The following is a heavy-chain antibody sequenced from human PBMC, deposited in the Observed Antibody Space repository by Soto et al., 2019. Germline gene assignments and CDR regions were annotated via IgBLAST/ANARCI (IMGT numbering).Heavy chain of an antibody. CDR2: IYHSGST. CDR1: GYSITSGYY. J-gene: IGHJ4*02. CDR3: AREFEAARQAYFDY. V-gene: IGHV4-38-2*02. Sequence: SETLSLTCAASGYSITSGYYWGCIRQPPGKGLEWIGSIYHSGSTNYNPSLKSRVTISVDTSKNQFSLKLSSVTATDTAVYYCAREFEAARQAYFDYWGQGALVTVSS. D-gene: IGHD6-6*01.